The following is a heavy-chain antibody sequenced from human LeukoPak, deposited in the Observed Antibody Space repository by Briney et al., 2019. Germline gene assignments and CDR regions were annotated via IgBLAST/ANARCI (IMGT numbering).Heavy chain of an antibody. CDR1: GGSISSQY. CDR2: IYASVST. Sequence: SETLSLTCTVSGGSISSQYWSWIRQPAGKGLEWIGRIYASVSTNYNPSLKSRVTMSVDTSKNQFSLKLSSVTAADTAVFYCTKDTYCSGTTCNGDPGDYWGQGILVTVSP. V-gene: IGHV4-4*07. D-gene: IGHD2-2*01. CDR3: TKDTYCSGTTCNGDPGDY. J-gene: IGHJ4*02.